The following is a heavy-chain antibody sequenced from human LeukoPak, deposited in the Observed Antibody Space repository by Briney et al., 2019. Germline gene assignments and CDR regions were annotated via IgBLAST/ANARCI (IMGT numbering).Heavy chain of an antibody. CDR1: GYTFTGYY. V-gene: IGHV1-2*02. D-gene: IGHD1-26*01. CDR2: INPNSGGT. J-gene: IGHJ6*02. CDR3: ARWELSGPYGMDV. Sequence: ASVKVSCKASGYTFTGYYMHWVRQAPGQGLEWLGWINPNSGGTNYAQKFQGRVTMTRDTSISTAYMELSRLRSDDMAVYYCARWELSGPYGMDVWGQGTTVTVSS.